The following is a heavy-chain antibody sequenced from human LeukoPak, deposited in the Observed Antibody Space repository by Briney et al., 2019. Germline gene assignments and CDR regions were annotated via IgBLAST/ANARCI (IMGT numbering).Heavy chain of an antibody. CDR1: GYTFTGYY. CDR2: INPNSGGT. CDR3: ARTYSSSWGLDY. D-gene: IGHD6-13*01. J-gene: IGHJ4*02. V-gene: IGHV1-2*06. Sequence: ASVKVSCKASGYTFTGYYMHWVRQAPGQGLEWMGRINPNSGGTNYAQKFQGRVTMTRVTSISTAYMELSRLRSDDTAVYYCARTYSSSWGLDYWGQGTLVTVSS.